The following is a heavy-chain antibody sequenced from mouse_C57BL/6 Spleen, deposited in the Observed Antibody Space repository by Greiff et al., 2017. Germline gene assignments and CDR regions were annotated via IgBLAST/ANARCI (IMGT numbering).Heavy chain of an antibody. D-gene: IGHD1-1*01. V-gene: IGHV1-64*01. CDR3: ARITTVVAPFAY. CDR2: IHPNSGST. Sequence: QVQLQQSGAELVKPGASVKLSCKASGYTFTSYWMHWVKQRPGQGLEWIGMIHPNSGSTNYNEKFKSKATLTVDKSSSTAYMQLSSLTSEDSAVYYCARITTVVAPFAYWGQGTLVTVSA. CDR1: GYTFTSYW. J-gene: IGHJ3*01.